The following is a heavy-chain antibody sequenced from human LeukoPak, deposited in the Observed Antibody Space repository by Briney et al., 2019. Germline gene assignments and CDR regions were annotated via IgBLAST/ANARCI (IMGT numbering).Heavy chain of an antibody. Sequence: GRSLRLSCAASGFTFSSYVMHWVRQAPGKGLEWVAIISYDGSNEYYADSVKGRFTISRDNSKNTLYLQMNSLRAEDTAVYYCARPEGYCSSTSCYNGFDYWGQGTLVTVSS. CDR2: ISYDGSNE. J-gene: IGHJ4*02. V-gene: IGHV3-30*04. D-gene: IGHD2-2*02. CDR1: GFTFSSYV. CDR3: ARPEGYCSSTSCYNGFDY.